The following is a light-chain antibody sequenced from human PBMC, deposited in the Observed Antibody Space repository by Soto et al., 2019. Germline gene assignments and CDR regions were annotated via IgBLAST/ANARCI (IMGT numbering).Light chain of an antibody. CDR2: DVS. Sequence: QSVLTQPASVSGSPGQSITISCTGTSSDVGGYNYVSWYQQHPGKAPKLMIYDVSSRPSGVSNRFSGSKSGNTASLTISGLQAEDEADNYCSSYTSSSTPLYVFGTGTKVTVL. J-gene: IGLJ1*01. V-gene: IGLV2-14*01. CDR1: SSDVGGYNY. CDR3: SSYTSSSTPLYV.